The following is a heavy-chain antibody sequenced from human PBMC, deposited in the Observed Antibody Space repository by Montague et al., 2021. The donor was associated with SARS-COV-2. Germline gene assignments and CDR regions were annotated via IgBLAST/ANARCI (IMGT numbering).Heavy chain of an antibody. CDR2: IYHSGST. Sequence: SETLSLTCTVSGYSISSGYYWGWTRQPPGKGLEWIGSIYHSGSTYYNPSLKSRVTISVDTSKNQSSLKLSSVTAADTAVYYCARDVRYYDFWSGRAQTSPDYWGQGTLVTVSS. V-gene: IGHV4-38-2*02. J-gene: IGHJ4*02. CDR3: ARDVRYYDFWSGRAQTSPDY. D-gene: IGHD3-3*01. CDR1: GYSISSGYY.